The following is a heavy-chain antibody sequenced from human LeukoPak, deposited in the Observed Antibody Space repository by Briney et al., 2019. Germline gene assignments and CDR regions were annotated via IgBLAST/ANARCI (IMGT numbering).Heavy chain of an antibody. CDR1: GYTFSNYY. V-gene: IGHV1-46*01. D-gene: IGHD3-22*01. CDR2: IKPSGGGT. CDR3: ARDHFDSSGYHYLLGYFEH. J-gene: IGHJ1*01. Sequence: ASVKVSCKASGYTFSNYYVHWVRQAPRQGLEWMGIIKPSGGGTSYALKFQGRVTMTRDTSTSTAYMELSSLRSEDTAVYYCARDHFDSSGYHYLLGYFEHWGQGTLVTVSS.